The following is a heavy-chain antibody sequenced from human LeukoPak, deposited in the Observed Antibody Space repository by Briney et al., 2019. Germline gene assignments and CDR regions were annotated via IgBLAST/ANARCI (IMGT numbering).Heavy chain of an antibody. Sequence: SETLSLTCAVYGGSFSGYYWSWIRQPPGKGLEWIGEINHSGSTNYKPSLKSRVTISVDTSKNQFSLKLSSVTAADTAVYYCARERYSSSWYWFDPWGQGTLVTVSS. CDR2: INHSGST. CDR3: ARERYSSSWYWFDP. D-gene: IGHD6-13*01. V-gene: IGHV4-34*01. CDR1: GGSFSGYY. J-gene: IGHJ5*02.